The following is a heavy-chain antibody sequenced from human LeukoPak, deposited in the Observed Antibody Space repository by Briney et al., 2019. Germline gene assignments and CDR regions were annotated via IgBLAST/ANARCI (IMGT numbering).Heavy chain of an antibody. J-gene: IGHJ4*02. Sequence: PGRSLRLSCAASGFTFSSYGMHWVRQAPGKGLERVAVISYDGSNKYYADSVKGRFTISRDNSKNTLYLQMNSLRAEDTAVYYCAKDSPVAGPFDYWGQGTLVTVSS. CDR1: GFTFSSYG. V-gene: IGHV3-30*18. D-gene: IGHD6-19*01. CDR3: AKDSPVAGPFDY. CDR2: ISYDGSNK.